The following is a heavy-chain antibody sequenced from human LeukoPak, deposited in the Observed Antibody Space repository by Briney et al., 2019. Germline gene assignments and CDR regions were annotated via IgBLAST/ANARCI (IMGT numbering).Heavy chain of an antibody. V-gene: IGHV3-23*01. J-gene: IGHJ4*02. CDR3: AKRPYYGFWSGYLDY. CDR2: ISGSGDST. Sequence: PGGSLRLSCAASGFTFSSYAMTWVRQAPGKGLEWVSAISGSGDSTYYADSVKGRFTISRDNSKDTLYLQMTSLRAEDTAVYYCAKRPYYGFWSGYLDYWGQGTLVTVSS. CDR1: GFTFSSYA. D-gene: IGHD3-3*01.